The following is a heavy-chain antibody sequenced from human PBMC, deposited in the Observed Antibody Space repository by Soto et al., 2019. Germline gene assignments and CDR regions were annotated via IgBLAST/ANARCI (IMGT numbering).Heavy chain of an antibody. CDR2: IYYSGST. CDR3: ARHGSGGGYDMYYFDY. D-gene: IGHD5-12*01. CDR1: GGSISSYY. Sequence: SETLSLTCTVSGGSISSYYWSWIRQPPGKGLEWIGYIYYSGSTNYNPSLKSRVTISVDTSKNQFSLKLSSVTAADTAVYYCARHGSGGGYDMYYFDYWGQGTLVTVSS. V-gene: IGHV4-59*08. J-gene: IGHJ4*02.